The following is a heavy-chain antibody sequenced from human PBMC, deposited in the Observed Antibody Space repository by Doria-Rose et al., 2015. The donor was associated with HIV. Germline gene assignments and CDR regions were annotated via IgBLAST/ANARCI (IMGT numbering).Heavy chain of an antibody. CDR1: GASVSSRGYY. CDR2: TYYTGTS. CDR3: ARMGSYRELDY. V-gene: IGHV4-31*03. D-gene: IGHD3-3*01. J-gene: IGHJ4*02. Sequence: QVQLQQWGPGLVKPSETLSLTCSVSGASVSSRGYYWNWIRQVPGKGLESLGYTYYTGTSDYSPPLKSRLNMAVDTSKNQFSLKLSFVTVADTAVYYCARMGSYRELDYWGQGGLVIVSA.